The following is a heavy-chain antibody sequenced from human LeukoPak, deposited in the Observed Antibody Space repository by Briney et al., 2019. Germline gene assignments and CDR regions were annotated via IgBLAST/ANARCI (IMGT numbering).Heavy chain of an antibody. CDR2: ISGSGSTI. CDR1: GFTFSSYE. CDR3: ATLWDPVAGTTQPLL. V-gene: IGHV3-48*03. D-gene: IGHD6-13*01. Sequence: PGGSLSLSCAASGFTFSSYEMNWVRQAPGKGLEWVSYISGSGSTIYYGDSLKGQFTISRYNANNSLYLQMNSLRVEDTAVYYCATLWDPVAGTTQPLLWGQGTLVTVSS. J-gene: IGHJ4*02.